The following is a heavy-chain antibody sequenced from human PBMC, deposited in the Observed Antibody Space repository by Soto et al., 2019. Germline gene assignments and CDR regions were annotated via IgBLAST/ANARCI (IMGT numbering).Heavy chain of an antibody. CDR3: ASPPSIAVAGTDY. Sequence: QVQLVESGGGVVQPGRSLRLSCAASGFTFSSYAMHWVRQAPGKGLEWVAVISYDGSNKYYADSVKGRFTISRDNSKNPLYLQMNSLRAEDTAVYYCASPPSIAVAGTDYWGQGTLVTVSS. CDR1: GFTFSSYA. D-gene: IGHD6-19*01. CDR2: ISYDGSNK. J-gene: IGHJ4*02. V-gene: IGHV3-30-3*01.